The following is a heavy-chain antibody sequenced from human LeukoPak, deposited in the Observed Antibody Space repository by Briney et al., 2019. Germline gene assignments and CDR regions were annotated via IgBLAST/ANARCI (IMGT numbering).Heavy chain of an antibody. CDR3: ASQYTSSRIFDG. D-gene: IGHD6-13*01. CDR1: GFTFNNYG. CDR2: ISYDGRNK. J-gene: IGHJ4*02. Sequence: PGGSLRLSCAASGFTFNNYGMHWVRQAPGKGLEWVAVISYDGRNKHYPDSVKGRFTVSRDNAKNSLYLQMNSLRAEDTAVYFCASQYTSSRIFDGWGQGTLVTVSS. V-gene: IGHV3-30*03.